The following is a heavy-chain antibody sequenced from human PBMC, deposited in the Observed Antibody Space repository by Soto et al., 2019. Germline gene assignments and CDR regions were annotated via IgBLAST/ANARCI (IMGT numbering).Heavy chain of an antibody. CDR3: ASTFFESCSEDRDAFDI. D-gene: IGHD2-15*01. Sequence: PGESLKISCKGSGYSFTSYWIGWVRQMPGKGLEWMGIIYPGDSDTRYSPSFQGQVTISADKSISTAYLQWSSLKASDTAMYYCASTFFESCSEDRDAFDIWGQGTMVTVSS. V-gene: IGHV5-51*01. J-gene: IGHJ3*02. CDR1: GYSFTSYW. CDR2: IYPGDSDT.